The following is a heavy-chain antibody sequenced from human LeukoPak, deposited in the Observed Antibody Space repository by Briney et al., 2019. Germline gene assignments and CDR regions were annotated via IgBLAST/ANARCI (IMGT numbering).Heavy chain of an antibody. D-gene: IGHD2-8*01. CDR1: GGSISSYF. J-gene: IGHJ5*02. Sequence: PSETLSLTCTVSGGSISSYFWSWIRQPAGKGLEWIGRIYTSGSTNYNPSLKSRVTMSVDTSKNQFSLKLSSVTAADTAVYYCARDVGGSCTNGVCYSGTRFDPWGQGTLVTVSS. V-gene: IGHV4-4*07. CDR2: IYTSGST. CDR3: ARDVGGSCTNGVCYSGTRFDP.